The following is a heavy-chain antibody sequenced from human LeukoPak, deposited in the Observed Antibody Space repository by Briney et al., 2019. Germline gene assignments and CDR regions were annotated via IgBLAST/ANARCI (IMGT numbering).Heavy chain of an antibody. Sequence: ASVKVSCKASGYTFTTYGISWVRQAPGQGPEWMGWISPYNGNTNYEQKLQGRVTMTTDTSTSTAYMELRSLTSDDTAVYYCARDLWRVGTTPAGYWGQGTLVTVSS. CDR2: ISPYNGNT. CDR3: ARDLWRVGTTPAGY. J-gene: IGHJ4*02. V-gene: IGHV1-18*01. CDR1: GYTFTTYG. D-gene: IGHD1-26*01.